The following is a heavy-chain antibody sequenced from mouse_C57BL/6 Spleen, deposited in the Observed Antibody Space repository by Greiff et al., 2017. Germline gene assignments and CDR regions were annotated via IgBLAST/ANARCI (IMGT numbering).Heavy chain of an antibody. Sequence: VQLQQSGAELVKPGASVKLSCKASGYTFTSYWMHWVKQRPGQGLEWIGMIHPNSGSTNYNEKFKSKATLTVDKSSSTAYMQLSSLTSEDSAVYYCARPNFYYFDYWGQGTTLTVSS. CDR2: IHPNSGST. CDR1: GYTFTSYW. J-gene: IGHJ2*01. CDR3: ARPNFYYFDY. D-gene: IGHD4-1*02. V-gene: IGHV1-64*01.